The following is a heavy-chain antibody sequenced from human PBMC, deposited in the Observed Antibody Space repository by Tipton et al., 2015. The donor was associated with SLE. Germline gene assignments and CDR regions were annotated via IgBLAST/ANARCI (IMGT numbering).Heavy chain of an antibody. D-gene: IGHD3-10*01. J-gene: IGHJ4*01. CDR2: IYVPGDT. CDR1: GFSVTNNY. CDR3: AGARWSYGFFDC. Sequence: SLRLSCAASGFSVTNNYMSWVRQAPGKGLEWVSVIYVPGDTYYADSVKGRFTISRDNSKNTVYLDMLSLRADETAMYYSAGARWSYGFFDCWGPGNQVTVSP. V-gene: IGHV3-53*01.